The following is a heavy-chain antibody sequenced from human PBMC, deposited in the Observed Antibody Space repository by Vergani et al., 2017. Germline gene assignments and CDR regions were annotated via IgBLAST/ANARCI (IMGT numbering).Heavy chain of an antibody. CDR3: AREILYYDSSGYYSNYYYYGMDV. Sequence: QVQLVQSGAEVKKPGASVKVSCKASGYTFTGYYMHWVRQAPGQGLEWMGWINPNSGGTNYAQKFQGWVTMTRDTSISTAYMELSRLRSDDTAVYYCAREILYYDSSGYYSNYYYYGMDVWGQGTTVTVSS. J-gene: IGHJ6*02. V-gene: IGHV1-2*04. CDR2: INPNSGGT. D-gene: IGHD3-22*01. CDR1: GYTFTGYY.